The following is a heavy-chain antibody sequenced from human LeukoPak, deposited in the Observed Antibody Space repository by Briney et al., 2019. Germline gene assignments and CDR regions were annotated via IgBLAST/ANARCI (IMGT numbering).Heavy chain of an antibody. CDR2: ISYDGSNK. CDR1: GVTFNSYA. J-gene: IGHJ4*02. Sequence: GGSLRLSCAASGVTFNSYAMHWVRQAPVKGLEWVAAISYDGSNKYYADSVKGRFTISRDNSKNTLYLQMNSLRAEDTAVYYCARGVAVAGRFDYWGQGTLVTVSS. CDR3: ARGVAVAGRFDY. D-gene: IGHD6-19*01. V-gene: IGHV3-30-3*01.